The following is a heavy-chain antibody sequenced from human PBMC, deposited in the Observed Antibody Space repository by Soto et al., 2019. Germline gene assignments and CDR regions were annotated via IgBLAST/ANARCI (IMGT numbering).Heavy chain of an antibody. CDR1: GFTFSSYA. CDR2: ISGSGGST. V-gene: IGHV3-23*01. CDR3: AKLKVPYYYYYGMDV. Sequence: PGGSLRLSCAASGFTFSSYAMSWVRQAPGKGLEWVSAISGSGGSTYYADSVKGRFTISRDNSKNTLYLQMNSLRAEDTAAYYCAKLKVPYYYYYGMDVWGQGTTVTV. J-gene: IGHJ6*02.